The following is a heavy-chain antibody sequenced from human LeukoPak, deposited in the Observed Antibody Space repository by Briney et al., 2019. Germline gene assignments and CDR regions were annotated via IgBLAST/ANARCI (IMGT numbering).Heavy chain of an antibody. CDR3: AREMGCSSTSCPAGGFDY. CDR2: IIPIFGTA. J-gene: IGHJ4*02. V-gene: IGHV1-69*13. Sequence: ASVKVSCKASGGTFSSYAISWVRQAPGRGLEWMGGIIPIFGTANYAQKFQGRVTITADESTSTAYMELSSLRSEDTAVYYCAREMGCSSTSCPAGGFDYWGQGTLVTVSS. D-gene: IGHD2-2*01. CDR1: GGTFSSYA.